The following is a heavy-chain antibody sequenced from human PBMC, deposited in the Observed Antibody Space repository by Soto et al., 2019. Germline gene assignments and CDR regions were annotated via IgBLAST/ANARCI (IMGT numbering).Heavy chain of an antibody. CDR2: INPYNGNT. D-gene: IGHD5-18*01. V-gene: IGHV1-18*01. J-gene: IGHJ4*02. CDR1: GYTLTSYA. Sequence: QVQLRQSGTEVKKPGASVTVACKASGYTLTSYAISWVRQAPGQGFECMGWINPYNGNTNYVQNFQGRITMTADTSTSTAYMELRSLRSDDTAVYFCARSGYNCGYDYWGQGTLVTVSS. CDR3: ARSGYNCGYDY.